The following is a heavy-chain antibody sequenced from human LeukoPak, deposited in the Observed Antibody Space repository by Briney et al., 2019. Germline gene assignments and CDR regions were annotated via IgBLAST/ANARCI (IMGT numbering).Heavy chain of an antibody. V-gene: IGHV4-39*07. CDR3: AREGYYYDSSGSSFDY. CDR1: GGSISSSSYY. D-gene: IGHD3-22*01. CDR2: IYYSGST. Sequence: SETLSLTCTVSGGSISSSSYYWGWIRQPPGKGLEWIGSIYYSGSTYYNPSLKSRVTISVDTSKNQFSLKLSSVTAADTAVYYCAREGYYYDSSGSSFDYWGQGTLVTVSS. J-gene: IGHJ4*02.